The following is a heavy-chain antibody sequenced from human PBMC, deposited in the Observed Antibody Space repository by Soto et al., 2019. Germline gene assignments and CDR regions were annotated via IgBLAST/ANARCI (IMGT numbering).Heavy chain of an antibody. Sequence: GASVKVSCKASGYTFTSYDINWVRQATGQGLERMGWMNPNSGNTGYAQKFQGRVTMTRNASISTAYMELSSLRSEDTAVYYCARVGRAARLIYYYYMDVWGKGTTVTV. CDR2: MNPNSGNT. D-gene: IGHD6-6*01. CDR1: GYTFTSYD. J-gene: IGHJ6*03. V-gene: IGHV1-8*01. CDR3: ARVGRAARLIYYYYMDV.